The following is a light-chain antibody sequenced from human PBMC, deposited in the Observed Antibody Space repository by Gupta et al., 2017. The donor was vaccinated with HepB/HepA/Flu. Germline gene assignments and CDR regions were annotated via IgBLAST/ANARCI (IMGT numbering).Light chain of an antibody. Sequence: DIVMTQSPDSLALSLGERATITCKSSQSVLYSSTNKNYLAWYQQKPGQSPKLLIYWASIRESGVPDRFSGSGSGTDFTLTISSLQAEDVAVYYCQQHDSTPWTFGQGTKVEIK. CDR3: QQHDSTPWT. CDR1: QSVLYSSTNKNY. V-gene: IGKV4-1*01. CDR2: WAS. J-gene: IGKJ1*01.